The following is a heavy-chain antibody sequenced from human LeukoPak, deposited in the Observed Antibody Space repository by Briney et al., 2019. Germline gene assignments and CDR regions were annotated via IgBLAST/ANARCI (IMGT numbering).Heavy chain of an antibody. J-gene: IGHJ4*02. CDR3: ARGLMAGNTALFDY. V-gene: IGHV1-3*01. CDR2: INAGNGNT. Sequence: ASVRVSCKASGYTFTSYAMHWVRQAPGQRLEWMGWINAGNGNTKYSQKFQGRVTMTRDSSTSTVYMELSSLRSEDTAVCYCARGLMAGNTALFDYWGQGTLVTVSS. CDR1: GYTFTSYA. D-gene: IGHD5-24*01.